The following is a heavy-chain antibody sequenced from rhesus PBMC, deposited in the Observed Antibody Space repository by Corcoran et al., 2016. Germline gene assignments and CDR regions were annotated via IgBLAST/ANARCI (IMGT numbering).Heavy chain of an antibody. D-gene: IGHD3-9*01. CDR3: ARDYYEDDYGYDDY. J-gene: IGHJ4*01. CDR1: GGSISDSYR. CDR2: IYGSSTSP. Sequence: QVQLQESGPGVVKPSETLSLTCAVSGGSISDSYRWSWIRQPPGKGLEWIGYIYGSSTSPNYNPSLKCRVTSSKDTSKNQFSLKLSSVTAADTAVYYCARDYYEDDYGYDDYWGQGVLVTVSS. V-gene: IGHV4S10*01.